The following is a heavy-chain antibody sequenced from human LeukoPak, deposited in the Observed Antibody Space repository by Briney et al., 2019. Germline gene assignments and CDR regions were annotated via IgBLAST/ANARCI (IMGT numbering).Heavy chain of an antibody. CDR1: GFTFSSYG. V-gene: IGHV3-30*18. D-gene: IGHD1-26*01. Sequence: GGSLRLSCAASGFTFSSYGMHWVRQAPGKGLEWVAVISYDGSNKYYADSVKGRFTISRDNSKNTLYLQMNSLRAEDTAVYYCAKVSGSYSREYFQHWGQGTLVTVSS. J-gene: IGHJ1*01. CDR3: AKVSGSYSREYFQH. CDR2: ISYDGSNK.